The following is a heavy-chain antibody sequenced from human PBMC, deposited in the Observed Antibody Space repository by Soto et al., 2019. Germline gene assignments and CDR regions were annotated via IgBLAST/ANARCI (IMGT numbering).Heavy chain of an antibody. CDR3: ARGYYDRSGYSE. V-gene: IGHV6-1*01. D-gene: IGHD3-22*01. CDR1: VDSVSSNSAA. Sequence: SQTLSLTCAISVDSVSSNSAAWNLISQSPSRGLEWLGRTYYRSKLYNDYAVSVKSRITINPDTSKNQFSLQLKSVTPEDTAVYYCARGYYDRSGYSEWGQGTRVTVSS. J-gene: IGHJ4*02. CDR2: TYYRSKLYN.